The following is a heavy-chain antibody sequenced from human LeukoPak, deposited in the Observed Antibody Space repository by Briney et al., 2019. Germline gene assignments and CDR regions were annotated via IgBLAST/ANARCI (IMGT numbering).Heavy chain of an antibody. D-gene: IGHD1-26*01. V-gene: IGHV3-23*01. CDR1: GFTFSNFW. J-gene: IGHJ5*02. Sequence: GGSLRLSCAASGFTFSNFWMSWVRQAPGKGLEWVSGISGSGGHTHYADSVKGRFTISRDNSKKTLYLEVFSLRADDTAVYYCAKSGSYERWFDPWGQGTLVTVSS. CDR2: ISGSGGHT. CDR3: AKSGSYERWFDP.